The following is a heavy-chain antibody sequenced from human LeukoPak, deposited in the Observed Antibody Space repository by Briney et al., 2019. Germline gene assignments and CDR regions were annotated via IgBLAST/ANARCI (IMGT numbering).Heavy chain of an antibody. V-gene: IGHV1-18*04. CDR1: GYTFTGYY. CDR3: ARGGHDSGSYYPFDY. Sequence: ASVKVSCKASGYTFTGYYMHWVRQAPGQGLEWMGWISTYNGNTNYAQKVQGRVTMTTDTSTSTAYMELRSLRSDDTAVYYCARGGHDSGSYYPFDYWGQGTLVTVSS. J-gene: IGHJ4*02. CDR2: ISTYNGNT. D-gene: IGHD1-26*01.